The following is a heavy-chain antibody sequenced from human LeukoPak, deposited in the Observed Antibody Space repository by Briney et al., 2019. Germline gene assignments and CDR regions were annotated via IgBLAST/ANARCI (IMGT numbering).Heavy chain of an antibody. Sequence: GESLRLSCAASGFTFSTSAMTWVRQAPGQGLEWVSTISEGGGTSYYYADSVKGRFTISRDNSQNTLYLQMNSLRAEDTAVYYCTKDPNGDYVGAFDPWGQGTLVTVSS. CDR2: ISEGGGTS. CDR1: GFTFSTSA. CDR3: TKDPNGDYVGAFDP. V-gene: IGHV3-23*01. J-gene: IGHJ5*02. D-gene: IGHD4-17*01.